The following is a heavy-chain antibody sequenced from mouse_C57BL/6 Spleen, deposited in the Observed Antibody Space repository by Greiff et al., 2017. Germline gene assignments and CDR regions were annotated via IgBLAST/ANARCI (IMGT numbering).Heavy chain of an antibody. CDR2: IDPETGGT. D-gene: IGHD4-1*01. J-gene: IGHJ2*01. Sequence: VKLMESGAELVRPGASVTLSCKASGYTFTDYEMHWVKQTPVPGLEWIGAIDPETGGTAYNQKFKGKAILTADKSSSTAYMELRSLTSEDSAVYYCTRLTGYPDYWGQGTTLTVSS. CDR1: GYTFTDYE. V-gene: IGHV1-15*01. CDR3: TRLTGYPDY.